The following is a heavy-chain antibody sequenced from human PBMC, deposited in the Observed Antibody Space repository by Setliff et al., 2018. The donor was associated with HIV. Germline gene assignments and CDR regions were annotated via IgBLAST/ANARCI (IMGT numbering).Heavy chain of an antibody. CDR1: GGSISRSTHH. CDR2: LSSKGQA. V-gene: IGHV4-39*07. J-gene: IGHJ6*03. CDR3: NIYYYYYMDA. Sequence: SETLSLTCTVSGGSISRSTHHWAWIRQPPGKGLEWIGALSSKGQAYYNPSLKSRVAISIDTSKNQFSLKLSSVTAADTAVYYCNIYYYYYMDAWGKGTTVTVSS.